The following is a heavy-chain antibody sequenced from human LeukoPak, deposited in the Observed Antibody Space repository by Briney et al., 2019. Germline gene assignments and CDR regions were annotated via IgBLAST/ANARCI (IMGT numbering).Heavy chain of an antibody. CDR1: GFTFSSYA. V-gene: IGHV3-30*01. Sequence: PGRSLRLSCAASGFTFSSYAMHWVRQAPGKGLEWVAVISYDGSNKYYADSVKGRFTISRDNSKNTLYLQMNSLRAEDTAVYYCARDSSSNFDYWGQGNLVTVSS. J-gene: IGHJ4*02. D-gene: IGHD6-13*01. CDR3: ARDSSSNFDY. CDR2: ISYDGSNK.